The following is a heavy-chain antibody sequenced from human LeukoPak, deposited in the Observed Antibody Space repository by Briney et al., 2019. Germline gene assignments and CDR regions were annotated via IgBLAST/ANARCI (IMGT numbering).Heavy chain of an antibody. CDR3: AKQGRAIDY. Sequence: GRSLRLSCAASGFTFSSYGMHWVRQAPGKGLEWVAVISYDGSNKYYADSVKGRFTISRDNSKNTLYLQMNSLRAEDTAVYYCAKQGRAIDYWGQGTLVTVSS. D-gene: IGHD3-10*01. J-gene: IGHJ4*02. CDR2: ISYDGSNK. V-gene: IGHV3-30*18. CDR1: GFTFSSYG.